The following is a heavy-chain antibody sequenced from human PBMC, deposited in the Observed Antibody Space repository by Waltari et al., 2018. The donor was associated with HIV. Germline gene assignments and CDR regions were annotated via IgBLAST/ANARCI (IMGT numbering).Heavy chain of an antibody. Sequence: QVQLVESGGGVVQPGGSLRLSCAASGFTFSSYGMHWVRQAPGKGLEGVAFIRYDGSNKYYADSVKGRFTISRDNSKNTLYLQMNSLRAEDTAVYYCAKVERGGPWAFDIWGQGTMVTVSS. CDR3: AKVERGGPWAFDI. CDR2: IRYDGSNK. D-gene: IGHD1-1*01. CDR1: GFTFSSYG. V-gene: IGHV3-30*02. J-gene: IGHJ3*02.